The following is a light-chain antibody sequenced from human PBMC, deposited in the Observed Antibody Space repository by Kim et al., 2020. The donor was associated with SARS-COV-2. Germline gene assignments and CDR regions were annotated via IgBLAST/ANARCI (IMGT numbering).Light chain of an antibody. V-gene: IGKV3-15*01. CDR2: GAS. CDR3: QQYNPWPPWT. CDR1: QSVSSN. J-gene: IGKJ1*01. Sequence: GERDTHSGRASQSVSSNLAWYQQKPGQAPRLLIYGASTRAAVIPARFSGSGSGTEFTLTISSLQSEDFALYYCQQYNPWPPWTFGQGTKVDIK.